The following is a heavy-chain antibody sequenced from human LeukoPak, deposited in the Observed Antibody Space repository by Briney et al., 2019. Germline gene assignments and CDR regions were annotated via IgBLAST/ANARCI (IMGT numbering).Heavy chain of an antibody. D-gene: IGHD3-22*01. CDR1: GGTFSSYA. CDR3: ARGHYDSSGYYYLLDY. CDR2: IIPIFGTA. Sequence: SVKVSCKASGGTFSSYAISWVRQAPGQGLEWMGGIIPIFGTANYAQKFQGRVTITADKSTSTAYMELSSLRSEDTAVYYCARGHYDSSGYYYLLDYWGQGTLVTVSS. J-gene: IGHJ4*02. V-gene: IGHV1-69*06.